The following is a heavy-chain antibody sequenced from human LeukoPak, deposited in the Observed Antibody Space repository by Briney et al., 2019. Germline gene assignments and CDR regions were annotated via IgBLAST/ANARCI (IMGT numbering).Heavy chain of an antibody. CDR1: GYTFTSYG. V-gene: IGHV1-18*01. Sequence: GASVKVSCKASGYTFTSYGISWVRQAPGQGLEWMGWISAYNGNTNYAQKLQGRVTMTTDTSTSTAYMELRSLRSDDTAVYYCASGDIVATIRGASLDYWGQGTLATVSS. CDR2: ISAYNGNT. CDR3: ASGDIVATIRGASLDY. J-gene: IGHJ4*02. D-gene: IGHD5-12*01.